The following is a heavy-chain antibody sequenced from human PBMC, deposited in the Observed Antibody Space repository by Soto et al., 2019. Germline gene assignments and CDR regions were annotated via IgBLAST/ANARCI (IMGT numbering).Heavy chain of an antibody. CDR2: INSGNGNT. CDR1: GYTFTSYA. CDR3: ARDLGLVLADY. J-gene: IGHJ4*02. Sequence: QVQLVQSGAEVKKPGASVKVSCKASGYTFTSYAMHWVRQSPGQWLDWMGWINSGNGNTKYSQKCQGRVTINRDTSSSTAYMEMISLRSEGTAVYYWARDLGLVLADYWGQGTLVTVSS. V-gene: IGHV1-3*01.